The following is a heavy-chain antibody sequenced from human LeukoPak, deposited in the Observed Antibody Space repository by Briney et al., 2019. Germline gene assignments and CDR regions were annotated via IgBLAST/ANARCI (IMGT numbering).Heavy chain of an antibody. J-gene: IGHJ4*02. CDR2: ISGSGDNT. Sequence: GGSLRLSCAVSGLTFSSSWMDWVRQAPGKGLEWVSVISGSGDNTYYADSVKGRFTISRDNSKNMLYLQMNSLRAEDTAVYYCAKWKYSNSGIDDYWGQGTLVTVSS. D-gene: IGHD6-6*01. V-gene: IGHV3-23*01. CDR3: AKWKYSNSGIDDY. CDR1: GLTFSSSW.